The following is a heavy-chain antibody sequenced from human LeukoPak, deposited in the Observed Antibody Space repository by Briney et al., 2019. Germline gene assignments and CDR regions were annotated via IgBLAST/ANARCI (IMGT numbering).Heavy chain of an antibody. Sequence: SETLSLTCTVSGSSISSYYWSWIRQPPGKGLEWIGYIYYSGSTNYNPSLKSRVTISVDTSKNQFSLKLSSVTAADTAVYYCASSPPMVRGVSAFDIWGQGTMVTVSS. J-gene: IGHJ3*02. D-gene: IGHD3-10*01. CDR1: GSSISSYY. CDR2: IYYSGST. V-gene: IGHV4-59*01. CDR3: ASSPPMVRGVSAFDI.